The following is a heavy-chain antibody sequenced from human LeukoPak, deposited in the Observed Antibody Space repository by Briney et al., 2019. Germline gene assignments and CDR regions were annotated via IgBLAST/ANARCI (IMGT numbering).Heavy chain of an antibody. CDR3: ARERSSWHTYGMDV. V-gene: IGHV3-23*01. CDR2: ISGTGGNT. J-gene: IGHJ6*02. D-gene: IGHD6-13*01. CDR1: GFTFSSYA. Sequence: GGSLRLSCAASGFTFSSYAMSWVRQAPGKGLEWVSGISGTGGNTYYADSVKGRFTISRDNSKNTLSLQMNSLRAEDTAVYYCARERSSWHTYGMDVWGQGTTVTVSS.